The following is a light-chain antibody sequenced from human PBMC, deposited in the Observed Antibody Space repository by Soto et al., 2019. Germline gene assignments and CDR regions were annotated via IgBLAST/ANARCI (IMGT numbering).Light chain of an antibody. J-gene: IGKJ5*01. CDR3: QQYNNWPPIT. V-gene: IGKV3-15*01. CDR1: QSVSSN. Sequence: EIVLTQSPGTLSLSPGERATLSCMSSQSVSSNLAWYQQKPGQAPRLLIYGASTRATGIPARFSGSGSGTEFTLTISSLQSEDFAVYYCQQYNNWPPITFGQGTRLEI. CDR2: GAS.